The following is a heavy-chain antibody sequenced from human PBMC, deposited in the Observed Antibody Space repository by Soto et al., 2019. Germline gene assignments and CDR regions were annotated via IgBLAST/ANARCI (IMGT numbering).Heavy chain of an antibody. CDR3: ARHTPAISISDH. Sequence: SETLSLTCTVSGGSISSSSYYWGWIRQPPGKGLDWIVSIYFSGSTYYNPSLKSRVTISVDTSKNQFSLKLSSVTAADTAVYYCARHTPAISISDHWGQGTLVTVSS. V-gene: IGHV4-39*01. D-gene: IGHD2-15*01. CDR1: GGSISSSSYY. CDR2: IYFSGST. J-gene: IGHJ4*02.